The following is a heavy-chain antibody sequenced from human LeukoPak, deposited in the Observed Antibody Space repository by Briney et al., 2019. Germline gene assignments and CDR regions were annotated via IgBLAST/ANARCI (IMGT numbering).Heavy chain of an antibody. Sequence: GGSLRLSCAASGFTFNNYGIHWVRQAPGKGLEWVALIPYDGSNKYYADSVKGRFTVSRDNSKNTLYLQMNSLRAEDTAVYYCVRGAYSSSWLNFDYWGQGTLVTVSS. CDR2: IPYDGSNK. CDR1: GFTFNNYG. J-gene: IGHJ4*02. D-gene: IGHD6-13*01. CDR3: VRGAYSSSWLNFDY. V-gene: IGHV3-30*19.